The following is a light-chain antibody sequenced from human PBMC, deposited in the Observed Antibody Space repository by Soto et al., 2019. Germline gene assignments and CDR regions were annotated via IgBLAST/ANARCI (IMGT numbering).Light chain of an antibody. V-gene: IGKV1-39*01. CDR2: AAS. J-gene: IGKJ4*01. CDR3: QQTYSTLT. CDR1: QNIYIY. Sequence: DIQMTQTPLSLSASVGDRVTITCRASQNIYIYLNWYQQKPGKAPQLLIYAASTLQSGVPSRFSGSGSGTDFTLAIGSLQPEDSATYYCQQTYSTLTFGGGTKVQI.